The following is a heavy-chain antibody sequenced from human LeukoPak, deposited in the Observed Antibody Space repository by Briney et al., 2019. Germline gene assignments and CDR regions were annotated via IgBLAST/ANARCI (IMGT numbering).Heavy chain of an antibody. CDR1: AYTFTGYY. J-gene: IGHJ3*02. V-gene: IGHV1-2*02. CDR3: ARGLERQAFDI. D-gene: IGHD1-1*01. CDR2: IYPNSGGT. Sequence: ASVKVSCRASAYTFTGYYMHWVRQAPGQGLEWMGWIYPNSGGTNYAQKFQGRVTMTRDTSISTAYMELSRLRSEDTAVYYCARGLERQAFDIWGQGTMVTVSS.